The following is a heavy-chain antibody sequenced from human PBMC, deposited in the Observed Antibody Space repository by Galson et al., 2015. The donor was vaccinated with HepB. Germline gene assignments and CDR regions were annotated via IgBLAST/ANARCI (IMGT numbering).Heavy chain of an antibody. D-gene: IGHD6-13*01. J-gene: IGHJ5*02. Sequence: SVKVSCKASGYTFTSYYMHWVRQAPGQGLEWMGIINPSGGSTSYAQKFQGRVTMTRDTSTSTVYMELSSLRSEDTAVYYCARTKAAAGTSGWFDPWDQGTLVTVSS. CDR3: ARTKAAAGTSGWFDP. CDR2: INPSGGST. V-gene: IGHV1-46*03. CDR1: GYTFTSYY.